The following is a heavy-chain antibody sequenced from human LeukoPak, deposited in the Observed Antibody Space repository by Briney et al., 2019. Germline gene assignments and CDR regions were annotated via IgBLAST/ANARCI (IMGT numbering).Heavy chain of an antibody. J-gene: IGHJ4*02. CDR3: ARVTWSSSSCFEY. Sequence: PGGSLRLSCAASGFTFGSYSMNWVRHAPGKGLEWVSSISSSSSYIYYADSVKGRFTISRDNAKNSLYLQMNSLRAEDTAVYYCARVTWSSSSCFEYWGQGTLVTVSS. D-gene: IGHD6-13*01. CDR1: GFTFGSYS. CDR2: ISSSSSYI. V-gene: IGHV3-21*01.